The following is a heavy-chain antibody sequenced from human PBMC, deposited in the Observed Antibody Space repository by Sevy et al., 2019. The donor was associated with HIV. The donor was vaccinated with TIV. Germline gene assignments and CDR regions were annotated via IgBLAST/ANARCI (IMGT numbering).Heavy chain of an antibody. Sequence: SETLSLTCIVSGGSISSDSYYWGWIRQPPGKGLEWIGIIYYTGSTYYNPSLKSRVTISSDTSKNQFSLRLSSVAAADTALYFCARPSSLYYYYAMDVWGQGTTVTVSS. CDR1: GGSISSDSYY. D-gene: IGHD3-10*01. CDR2: IYYTGST. V-gene: IGHV4-39*01. J-gene: IGHJ6*02. CDR3: ARPSSLYYYYAMDV.